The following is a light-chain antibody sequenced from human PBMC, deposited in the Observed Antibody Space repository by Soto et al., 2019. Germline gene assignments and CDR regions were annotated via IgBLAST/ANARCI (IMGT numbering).Light chain of an antibody. CDR1: SSDVGGYNY. Sequence: QSVLTQPRSVSGSPGQSVTISCTGTSSDVGGYNYVSWYQQHPGKAPKLMIHDDSKRPSGVPDRFSGSKSGNTSSLTISGLQAEDDADYYCCSYAGSYTHYVFGTGTKLTVL. J-gene: IGLJ1*01. CDR2: DDS. CDR3: CSYAGSYTHYV. V-gene: IGLV2-11*01.